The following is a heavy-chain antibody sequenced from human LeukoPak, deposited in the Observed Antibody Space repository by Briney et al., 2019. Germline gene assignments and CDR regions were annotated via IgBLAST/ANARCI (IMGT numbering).Heavy chain of an antibody. J-gene: IGHJ4*02. CDR1: GGSISGYY. CDR2: IYYSGST. V-gene: IGHV4-59*12. D-gene: IGHD3-3*01. Sequence: SETLSLTCTVSGGSISGYYWSWIRQPPGKGLEWIGYIYYSGSTNYNPSLKSRVTMSVDTSKNQFSLKLSSVTAADTAVYYCARDTITIFGVSFDYWGQGTLVTVSS. CDR3: ARDTITIFGVSFDY.